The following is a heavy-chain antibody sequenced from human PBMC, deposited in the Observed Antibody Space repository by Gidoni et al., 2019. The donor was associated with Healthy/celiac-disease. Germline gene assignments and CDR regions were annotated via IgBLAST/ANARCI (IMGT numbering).Heavy chain of an antibody. CDR2: ISCSGGST. CDR1: GFTFSSYA. D-gene: IGHD1-26*01. V-gene: IGHV3-23*01. Sequence: EVQLLESGGGLVQPGGSLRLSCAASGFTFSSYAMSWVRQAPGKGLEWVSAISCSGGSTYYADSVKGRFTISRDNSKNTLYLQMNSLRAEDTAVYYCATGALSGSYWGSDYWGQGTLVTVSS. CDR3: ATGALSGSYWGSDY. J-gene: IGHJ4*02.